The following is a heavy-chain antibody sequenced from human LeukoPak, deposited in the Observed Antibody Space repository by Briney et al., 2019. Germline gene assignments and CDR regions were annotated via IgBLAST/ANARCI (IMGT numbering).Heavy chain of an antibody. V-gene: IGHV1-69*13. J-gene: IGHJ6*02. CDR3: AREVTGTATSYYYGMDV. D-gene: IGHD1-20*01. CDR1: GGTFSSYA. CDR2: IIPIFGTA. Sequence: ASVKVSCKASGGTFSSYAISWVRQAPGQGLEWMGGIIPIFGTANYAQKFQGRVTITADESTSTAYMELSSLRSEDTAVYYCAREVTGTATSYYYGMDVWGQGTTVTVSS.